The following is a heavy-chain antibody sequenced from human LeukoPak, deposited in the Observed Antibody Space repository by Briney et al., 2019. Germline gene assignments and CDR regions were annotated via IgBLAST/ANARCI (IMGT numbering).Heavy chain of an antibody. Sequence: GGSLRLSCAASGFIVSTNYMSWVRQAPGRGLEWVSLIYSSGTTYYADSVKGRFTISRDISKSTLYLQMNSLRADDTVVYYCARGSGPSSWFPVFDSWGQGALVTVSS. CDR2: IYSSGTT. CDR3: ARGSGPSSWFPVFDS. J-gene: IGHJ4*02. D-gene: IGHD6-13*01. V-gene: IGHV3-53*01. CDR1: GFIVSTNY.